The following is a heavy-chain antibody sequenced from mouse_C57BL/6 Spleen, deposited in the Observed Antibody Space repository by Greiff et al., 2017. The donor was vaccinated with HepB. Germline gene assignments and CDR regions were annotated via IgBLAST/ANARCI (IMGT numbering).Heavy chain of an antibody. V-gene: IGHV2-2*01. J-gene: IGHJ1*03. CDR2: IWSGGST. CDR3: ARRGPDSGFYWYFDF. CDR1: GFSLTSYG. Sequence: QVQLQQSGPGLVQPSQSLSITCTVSGFSLTSYGVHWVRQSPGKGLEWLGVIWSGGSTDYNAAFISRLSISKDNSKSKVFFKMNSLQADDTAIYYCARRGPDSGFYWYFDFWGTGTTVTVSS. D-gene: IGHD1-3*01.